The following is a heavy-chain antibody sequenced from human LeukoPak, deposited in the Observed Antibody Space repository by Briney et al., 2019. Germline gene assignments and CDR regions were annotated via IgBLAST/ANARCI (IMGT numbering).Heavy chain of an antibody. Sequence: GASVKVSCKASGYTFTSYDINWVRQATGQGLEWRGWMSPNSGNTGYAQKFQGRVTMTRNTSISTAYMKLSSLRSEDTAVYYCPRGRGITIFGVVIIGQNWFDPWGQGNLVTVSS. V-gene: IGHV1-8*01. CDR1: GYTFTSYD. J-gene: IGHJ5*02. CDR3: PRGRGITIFGVVIIGQNWFDP. D-gene: IGHD3-3*01. CDR2: MSPNSGNT.